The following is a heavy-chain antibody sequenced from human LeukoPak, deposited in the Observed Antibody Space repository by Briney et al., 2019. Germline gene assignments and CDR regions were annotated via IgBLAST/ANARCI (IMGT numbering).Heavy chain of an antibody. CDR1: GFTVSSNY. CDR3: ARSSGGSHFDY. Sequence: PGGSLRLSCAASGFTVSSNYMNCVRQAPGKGLQWVSVIYSGGTTDYADSVKGRFIISRDNSKNTVYLQMNSLRAEDTAMYHCARSSGGSHFDYWGQGTLVTVSS. CDR2: IYSGGTT. V-gene: IGHV3-53*01. J-gene: IGHJ4*02. D-gene: IGHD1-26*01.